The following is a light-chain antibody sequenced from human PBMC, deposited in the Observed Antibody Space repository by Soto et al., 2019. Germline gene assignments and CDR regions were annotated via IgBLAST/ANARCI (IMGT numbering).Light chain of an antibody. V-gene: IGLV1-44*01. Sequence: QSVLTQPPSASGTPGQRVTISCSGSSSNIGSNTVNWYQQLPGTAPKLLIYSNNQRRSGVPDRFSGSKSGTSASLAISGLQSEDEADYYCAAWDDSLVFGGGTKLTVL. J-gene: IGLJ2*01. CDR2: SNN. CDR3: AAWDDSLV. CDR1: SSNIGSNT.